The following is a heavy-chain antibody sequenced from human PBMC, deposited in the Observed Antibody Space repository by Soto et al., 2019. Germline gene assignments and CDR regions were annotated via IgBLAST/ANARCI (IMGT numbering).Heavy chain of an antibody. J-gene: IGHJ6*03. CDR1: GDSVSSNSAA. Sequence: QVQLQQSGPGLVKPSQTLSLTCDISGDSVSSNSAAWNWIRQTPSRGLEWLGRTYHRSKWYINYAVSVKSRITVNPDTSKNQFSLQLNSVTPEDTAVYYCARGSWDDVTGHYYMDVWGKGTTVTVSS. V-gene: IGHV6-1*01. CDR3: ARGSWDDVTGHYYMDV. CDR2: TYHRSKWYI. D-gene: IGHD1-1*01.